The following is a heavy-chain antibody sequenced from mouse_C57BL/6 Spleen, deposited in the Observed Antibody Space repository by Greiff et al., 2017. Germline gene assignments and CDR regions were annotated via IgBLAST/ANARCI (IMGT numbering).Heavy chain of an antibody. J-gene: IGHJ3*01. CDR2: IDPSDSYT. V-gene: IGHV1-69*01. CDR3: ARGGTAPWFAY. Sequence: QVQLQQPGAELVMPGASVKLSCKASGYTFTSYWMHWVKQRPGQGLEWIGEIDPSDSYTNYNQKFKGKSTLTVDKSSSTAYMQLSSLTSEDSAVYYCARGGTAPWFAYWGQGTLVTVSA. CDR1: GYTFTSYW. D-gene: IGHD3-3*01.